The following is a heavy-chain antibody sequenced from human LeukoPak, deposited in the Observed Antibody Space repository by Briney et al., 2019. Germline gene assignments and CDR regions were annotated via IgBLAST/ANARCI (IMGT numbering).Heavy chain of an antibody. J-gene: IGHJ4*02. CDR3: VTGNYNFDY. D-gene: IGHD5-24*01. CDR1: GESASSTGAS. Sequence: SQTLSLTCAISGESASSTGASWNWIRQSPSRGLEWLGRTYYRSQWYYEYALSVKSRIIVAPDTSKNQFSLQLNSVTPEGTAVYYCVTGNYNFDYWGPGSLVTVSS. V-gene: IGHV6-1*01. CDR2: TYYRSQWYY.